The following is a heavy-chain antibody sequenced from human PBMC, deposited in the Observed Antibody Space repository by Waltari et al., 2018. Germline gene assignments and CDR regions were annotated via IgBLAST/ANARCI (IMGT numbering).Heavy chain of an antibody. V-gene: IGHV1-69*10. Sequence: QVQLVQSGAEVKKPGSSVKVSCKASGGTFSSYAISWVRQATGQGLEWMGGIIPILGIANYAQKFQGRVTITADKSTSTAYMELSSLRSEDTAVYYCARDKGQNYYDSSGHDYWGQGTLVTVSS. CDR1: GGTFSSYA. D-gene: IGHD3-22*01. CDR2: IIPILGIA. J-gene: IGHJ4*02. CDR3: ARDKGQNYYDSSGHDY.